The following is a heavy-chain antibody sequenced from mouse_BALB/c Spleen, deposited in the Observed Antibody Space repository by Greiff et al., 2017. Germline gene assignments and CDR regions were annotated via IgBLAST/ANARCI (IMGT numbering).Heavy chain of an antibody. CDR3: ARHEGSSYWYFDV. CDR2: ISSGGSYT. Sequence: EVKLMESGGDLVKPGGSLKLSCAASGFTFSGYGMSWVRQTPDKRLEWVATISSGGSYTYYPDSVKGRFTISRDNAKNTLYLQMSSLKSEDTAMYYCARHEGSSYWYFDVWGAGTTVTVSS. J-gene: IGHJ1*01. V-gene: IGHV5-6*01. D-gene: IGHD1-1*01. CDR1: GFTFSGYG.